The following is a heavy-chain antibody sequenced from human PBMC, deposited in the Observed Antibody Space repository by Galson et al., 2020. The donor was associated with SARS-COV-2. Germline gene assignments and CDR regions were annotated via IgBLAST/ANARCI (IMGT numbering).Heavy chain of an antibody. J-gene: IGHJ6*02. CDR1: GFTFDDYA. Sequence: GGSLRLSCAASGFTFDDYAMHWVRQAPGKGLEWVSGISWNSGSIGYADSVKGRFTISRDNAKNSLYLQMNSLRAEDTALYYCAKGPGDYGDYVHLDVWGQGTTVTVSS. D-gene: IGHD4-17*01. V-gene: IGHV3-9*01. CDR3: AKGPGDYGDYVHLDV. CDR2: ISWNSGSI.